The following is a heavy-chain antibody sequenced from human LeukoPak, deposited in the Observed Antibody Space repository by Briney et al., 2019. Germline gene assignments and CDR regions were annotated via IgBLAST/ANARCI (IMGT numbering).Heavy chain of an antibody. CDR2: IQSDGNNK. J-gene: IGHJ4*02. V-gene: IGHV3-30*02. Sequence: GGSLRLSCAASGFSFSNYGMHWVRQAPGKGLEWVAFIQSDGNNKYYVDSVKGRFTVSRDNSKSTLYLQMDSLRPEDTAVYYCATRVGGPEGYWGQGTLVTVSS. CDR3: ATRVGGPEGY. D-gene: IGHD3-3*01. CDR1: GFSFSNYG.